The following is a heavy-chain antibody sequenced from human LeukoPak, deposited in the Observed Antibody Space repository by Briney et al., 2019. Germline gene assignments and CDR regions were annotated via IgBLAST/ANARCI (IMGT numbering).Heavy chain of an antibody. CDR2: ISGSGGST. CDR1: GFTFSSYA. V-gene: IGHV3-23*01. CDR3: ARDSGDYVWGSYRHDAFDI. Sequence: PGGSLRLSCAASGFTFSSYAMSWVRQAPGKGLEWVSAISGSGGSTYYADSVKGRFTISRDNSKNTLYLQMNSLRAEDTAVYYCARDSGDYVWGSYRHDAFDIWGQGTMVTVSS. J-gene: IGHJ3*02. D-gene: IGHD3-16*02.